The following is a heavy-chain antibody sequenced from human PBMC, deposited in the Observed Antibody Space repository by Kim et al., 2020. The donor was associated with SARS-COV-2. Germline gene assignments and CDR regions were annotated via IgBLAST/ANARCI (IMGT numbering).Heavy chain of an antibody. J-gene: IGHJ4*02. CDR3: AKAMPSVVTQAFDY. Sequence: ADSVEGRFTSSRDNDKNAMYLQMNGLRAEDTAVYYCAKAMPSVVTQAFDYWGQGTLVTVSS. D-gene: IGHD2-21*02. V-gene: IGHV3-23*01.